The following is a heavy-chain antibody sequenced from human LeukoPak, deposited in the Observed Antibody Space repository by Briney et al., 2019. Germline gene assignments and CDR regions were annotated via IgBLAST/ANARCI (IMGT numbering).Heavy chain of an antibody. J-gene: IGHJ4*02. CDR3: ARDSSHFGVVMSGY. D-gene: IGHD3-3*01. V-gene: IGHV1-2*02. Sequence: SVKVSCKASGYTFTGYYMHWVRQAPGQGLEWMGWINPNSGGTNYAQKFQGRVTMTRDTSISTAYMELSRLRSDDTAVYYCARDSSHFGVVMSGYWGQGTLVTVSS. CDR1: GYTFTGYY. CDR2: INPNSGGT.